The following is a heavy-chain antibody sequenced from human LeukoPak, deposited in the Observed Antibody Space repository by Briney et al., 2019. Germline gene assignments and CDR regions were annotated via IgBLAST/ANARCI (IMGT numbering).Heavy chain of an antibody. J-gene: IGHJ6*02. CDR2: IYYSGNT. V-gene: IGHV4-39*01. Sequence: SETLSLTCTVSGGSISSSSYYWGWIRQPPGKGLEWIGSIYYSGNTYYNPSLKSRVTISVDTSKNQFSLKLSSVTAADTAVYYCARLPVSGGPYGMDVWGQGTTVTVSS. CDR3: ARLPVSGGPYGMDV. D-gene: IGHD3-16*01. CDR1: GGSISSSSYY.